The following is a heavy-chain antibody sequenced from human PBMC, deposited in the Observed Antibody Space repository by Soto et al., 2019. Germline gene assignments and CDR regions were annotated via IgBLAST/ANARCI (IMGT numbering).Heavy chain of an antibody. J-gene: IGHJ4*02. CDR3: TAGRGY. D-gene: IGHD6-19*01. CDR1: GFTFSDAW. CDR2: VKSKTDGGTI. V-gene: IGHV3-15*07. Sequence: EVQLVESGGSMVKPGGSLRLSCAASGFTFSDAWMHWVRQAPGKGLKWVGRVKSKTDGGTIDYAAAVKGRFSISRDDSKNTVYLDMNSLKIEDTAVYYCTAGRGYWGQGPLVTVSS.